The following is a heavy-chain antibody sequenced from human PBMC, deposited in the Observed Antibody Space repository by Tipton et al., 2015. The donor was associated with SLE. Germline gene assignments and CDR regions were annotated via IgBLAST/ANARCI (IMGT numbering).Heavy chain of an antibody. Sequence: SLRLSCAASGFTFSSYEMNWVRQAPGKGLEWVSYITKSGSTIYDADSVKGRFTISRDNAKNSLYLQMNSLRAEDTAVYYCAREAAAGRYYYYYYMDVWGKGTTVTVS. CDR2: ITKSGSTI. CDR1: GFTFSSYE. CDR3: AREAAAGRYYYYYYMDV. V-gene: IGHV3-48*03. D-gene: IGHD6-13*01. J-gene: IGHJ6*03.